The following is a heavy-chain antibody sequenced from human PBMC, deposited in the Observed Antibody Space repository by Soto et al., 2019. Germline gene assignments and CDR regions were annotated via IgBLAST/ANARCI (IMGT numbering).Heavy chain of an antibody. Sequence: PSETLSLACAVYGGSFSGYYWSWIRQPPGKGLEWIGEINHSGSTNYNPSLKSRVTISVDTSKNQFSLKLSSVTAADTAVYYCARQQQQLVLWYYYYGMDVWGQGTTVTVSS. CDR3: ARQQQQLVLWYYYYGMDV. D-gene: IGHD6-13*01. V-gene: IGHV4-34*01. CDR1: GGSFSGYY. CDR2: INHSGST. J-gene: IGHJ6*02.